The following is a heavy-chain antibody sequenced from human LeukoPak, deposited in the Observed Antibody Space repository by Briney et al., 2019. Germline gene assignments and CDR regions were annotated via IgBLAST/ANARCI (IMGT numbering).Heavy chain of an antibody. CDR3: ATDGKRYCSSTSCRYWYFDL. Sequence: ASVKVSRKVSGYTLTELSMHWVRQAPGKGLEWMGGFDPEDGETIYAQKFQGRVTMTEDTSTDTAYMELSSLRSEDTAVYYCATDGKRYCSSTSCRYWYFDLWGRGTLVTVSS. D-gene: IGHD2-2*01. CDR1: GYTLTELS. V-gene: IGHV1-24*01. CDR2: FDPEDGET. J-gene: IGHJ2*01.